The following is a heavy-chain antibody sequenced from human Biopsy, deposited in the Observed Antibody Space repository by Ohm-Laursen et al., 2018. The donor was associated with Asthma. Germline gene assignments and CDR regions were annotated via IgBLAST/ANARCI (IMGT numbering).Heavy chain of an antibody. CDR3: ARTFHFWSPYHAEPYQL. Sequence: SLRLSCAASGFTFGDYWMSWVRQVPGKGLEWVANIKHDGTEKNHVDSLKGRFTISRDNAKNSLYLQKNSLRAEDTAVYYCARTFHFWSPYHAEPYQLWGQGTLVTVSS. V-gene: IGHV3-7*01. CDR2: IKHDGTEK. J-gene: IGHJ1*01. CDR1: GFTFGDYW. D-gene: IGHD3-3*02.